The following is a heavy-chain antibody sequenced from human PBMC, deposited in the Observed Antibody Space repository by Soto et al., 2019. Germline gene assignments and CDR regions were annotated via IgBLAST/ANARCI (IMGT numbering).Heavy chain of an antibody. D-gene: IGHD3-22*01. Sequence: SETLSLTCTVSGGSISSSSYYWGWIRQPPGKGLEWIGSIYYSGSTYYNPSLKSRVTISVDTSKNQFSLKLSSVTAADTAVYYCARLITMIVVVSFWFDPWGQGTLVTVSS. V-gene: IGHV4-39*01. CDR3: ARLITMIVVVSFWFDP. CDR1: GGSISSSSYY. J-gene: IGHJ5*02. CDR2: IYYSGST.